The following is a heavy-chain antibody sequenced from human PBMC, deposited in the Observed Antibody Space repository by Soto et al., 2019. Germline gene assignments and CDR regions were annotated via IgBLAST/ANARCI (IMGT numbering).Heavy chain of an antibody. Sequence: ASVKVSCKASGYTFTSYGISWVRQAPGQGLEWMGWTSAYNGNTNYAQKLQGRVTMTTDTSTSTAYMELRSLRSDDTAVYYCARDLGSGPGSPAFDTWGQGTMVTVSS. CDR1: GYTFTSYG. V-gene: IGHV1-18*01. CDR2: TSAYNGNT. J-gene: IGHJ3*02. CDR3: ARDLGSGPGSPAFDT. D-gene: IGHD3-10*01.